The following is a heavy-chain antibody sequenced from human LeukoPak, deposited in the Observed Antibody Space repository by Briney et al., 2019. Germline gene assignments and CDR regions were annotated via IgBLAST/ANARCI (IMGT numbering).Heavy chain of an antibody. CDR2: IRNDGSNH. Sequence: GGSLRLSCAASGFPFSHHGMHWVRQAPGKGLEWVAFIRNDGSNHYYADSVKGRFTISRDNSKNNVYLQMNSLGAEDTAVYYCARHLSGITGYTYGRGIDYWGQGTLLTVSS. J-gene: IGHJ4*02. CDR1: GFPFSHHG. CDR3: ARHLSGITGYTYGRGIDY. D-gene: IGHD5-18*01. V-gene: IGHV3-30*02.